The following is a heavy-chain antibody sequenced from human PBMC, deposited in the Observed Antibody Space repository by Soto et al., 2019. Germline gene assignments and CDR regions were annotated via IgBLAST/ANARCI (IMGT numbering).Heavy chain of an antibody. Sequence: QVQLQESGPGLVKPSQTLSLTCAVSGASFSRGGYYWSWIRQHPGKGLEWIGYIYYSGNTSYNPSLKSRVMISLDTSKNQLYLKLTSVTAADTAVYYCAREGALGNFEFWGQGTLVTVSS. CDR2: IYYSGNT. V-gene: IGHV4-31*11. CDR1: GASFSRGGYY. CDR3: AREGALGNFEF. D-gene: IGHD3-16*01. J-gene: IGHJ4*02.